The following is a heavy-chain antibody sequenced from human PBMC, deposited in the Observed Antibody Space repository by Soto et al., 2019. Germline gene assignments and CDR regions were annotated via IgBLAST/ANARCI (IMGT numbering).Heavy chain of an antibody. D-gene: IGHD3-22*01. J-gene: IGHJ4*02. V-gene: IGHV3-30*18. Sequence: GGSLRLSCAASGFTFSSYGMHWVRQAPGKGLEWVAVISYDGSNKYYADSVKGRFTISRDNSKNTLYLQMNSLRAEDTAVYYCAKNRFRGYPSPTNYYFDYWGQGTLVTVSS. CDR1: GFTFSSYG. CDR2: ISYDGSNK. CDR3: AKNRFRGYPSPTNYYFDY.